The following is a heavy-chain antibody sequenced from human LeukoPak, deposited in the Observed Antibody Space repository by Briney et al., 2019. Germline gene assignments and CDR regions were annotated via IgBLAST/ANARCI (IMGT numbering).Heavy chain of an antibody. D-gene: IGHD3-10*01. Sequence: ASVKVSCKASGYTFTGYYMHWVRQAPGQGLEWMGWINPNSGSTNYAQKFQGRVTMTRDTSISTAYMELSRLRSDDTAVYYCARGNYGFGTRGHWFDPWGKGTLVTVSS. CDR2: INPNSGST. CDR3: ARGNYGFGTRGHWFDP. CDR1: GYTFTGYY. V-gene: IGHV1-2*02. J-gene: IGHJ5*02.